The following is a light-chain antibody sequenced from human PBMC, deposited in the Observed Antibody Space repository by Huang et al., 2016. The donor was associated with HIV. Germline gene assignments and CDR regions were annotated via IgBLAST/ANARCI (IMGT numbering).Light chain of an antibody. V-gene: IGKV3-20*01. CDR2: GAS. Sequence: EIVLTQSPGTLSLSPGERATLSCRASQSVGSSYLAWYQQKPGQAPRLLIYGASSSATGIPDRFSGSGSGADFTLTISRLEPEDFAVYYCQQYGSSPPYTFGQGTKLEIK. CDR3: QQYGSSPPYT. CDR1: QSVGSSY. J-gene: IGKJ2*01.